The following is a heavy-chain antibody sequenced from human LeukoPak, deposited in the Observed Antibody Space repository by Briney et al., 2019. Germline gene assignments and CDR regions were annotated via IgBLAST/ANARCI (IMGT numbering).Heavy chain of an antibody. CDR3: ARRGVFHGDPEYYYYYYYMDV. J-gene: IGHJ6*03. CDR1: GYTFTGYY. V-gene: IGHV1-2*02. CDR2: INPNSGGT. D-gene: IGHD2-21*01. Sequence: ASVKVSCKASGYTFTGYYMHWVRQAPGQGLEWMGWINPNSGGTNYAQKFQGRVTMTRDTSISTAYMELSRLRSDDTAVYYCARRGVFHGDPEYYYYYYYMDVWGKGTTVTVSS.